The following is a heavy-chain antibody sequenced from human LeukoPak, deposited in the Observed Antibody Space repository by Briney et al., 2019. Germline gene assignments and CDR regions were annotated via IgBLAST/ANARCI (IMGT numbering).Heavy chain of an antibody. CDR3: ATVLVATGRLDY. D-gene: IGHD5-12*01. V-gene: IGHV4-39*01. CDR1: GGSISSSYYY. J-gene: IGHJ4*02. CDR2: IYYSGST. Sequence: SETLSLTCTVSGGSISSSYYYWGWIRQPPGKGLEWIGSIYYSGSTYYNPSLKSRVTISVDTSKNQFSLKLRSVTAADTAVYYCATVLVATGRLDYWGQGTLVTVSS.